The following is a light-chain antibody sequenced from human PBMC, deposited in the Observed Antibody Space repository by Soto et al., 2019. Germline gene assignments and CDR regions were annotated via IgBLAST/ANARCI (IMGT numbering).Light chain of an antibody. V-gene: IGKV3-20*01. J-gene: IGKJ5*01. Sequence: EIVLTQSPGTLSLSPGERATLSCRASQSVSSSYLAWYQQKPGQAPRLLIYGASSRATGFPDRFSGSGSGTDFTLTISRLEPEDFAVYYCQQYGSSPPITFG. CDR1: QSVSSSY. CDR3: QQYGSSPPIT. CDR2: GAS.